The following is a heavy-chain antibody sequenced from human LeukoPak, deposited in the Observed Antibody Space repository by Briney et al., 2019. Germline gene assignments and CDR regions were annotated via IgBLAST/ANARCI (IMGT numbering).Heavy chain of an antibody. CDR2: ISYSGST. Sequence: SETLSLTCTVSGGSINRYYWSWIRQPPGKGLEWLGYISYSGSTNYNPSLKSRVIISVDTSKNQFSLKLNSVTAADTAVYYCARDLHYFDSSGYYLYYFDSWGQGTLVTVSS. V-gene: IGHV4-59*01. CDR3: ARDLHYFDSSGYYLYYFDS. D-gene: IGHD3-22*01. J-gene: IGHJ4*02. CDR1: GGSINRYY.